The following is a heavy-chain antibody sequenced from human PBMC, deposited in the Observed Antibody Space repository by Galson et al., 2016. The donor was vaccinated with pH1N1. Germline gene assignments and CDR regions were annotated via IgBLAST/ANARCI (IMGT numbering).Heavy chain of an antibody. J-gene: IGHJ4*02. CDR2: IKSDGSGT. CDR3: ARDGVGTVDFDY. D-gene: IGHD3-3*01. CDR1: GFIFGSHW. Sequence: SLRLSCAASGFIFGSHWMHWVRQVPGKGLVWVSRIKSDGSGTTYADSVKGRFTISRDDAKNTLYLQMNSLGAEDTAVYFCARDGVGTVDFDYWGQGALVTVSS. V-gene: IGHV3-74*03.